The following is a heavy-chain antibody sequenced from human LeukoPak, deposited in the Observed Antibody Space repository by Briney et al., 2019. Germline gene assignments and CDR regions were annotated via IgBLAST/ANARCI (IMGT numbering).Heavy chain of an antibody. Sequence: PGRSLRLSCAASGFTFSSYAMHWVRQAPGKGLEWVAVISYDGSNKYYADSVKGRFTISRDNSKNTLYLQMNSLRAEDTAVYYCAKDRRRGRYYDSSGYYFDYWGQGTLVTVSS. J-gene: IGHJ4*02. CDR3: AKDRRRGRYYDSSGYYFDY. D-gene: IGHD3-22*01. CDR2: ISYDGSNK. CDR1: GFTFSSYA. V-gene: IGHV3-30-3*01.